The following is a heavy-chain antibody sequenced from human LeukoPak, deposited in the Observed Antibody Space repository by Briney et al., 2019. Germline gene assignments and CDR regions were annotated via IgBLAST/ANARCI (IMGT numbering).Heavy chain of an antibody. CDR3: ARGHSNGWLNFDY. V-gene: IGHV1-46*01. D-gene: IGHD6-19*01. CDR1: GYTFTNYY. J-gene: IGHJ4*02. CDR2: INPSDGST. Sequence: GASVKVSCKASGYTFTNYYMHWVRQAPGQGLEWMGIINPSDGSTSYAQKFQGRVTVTRDTSTRTVYMELSSLTSEDTAVYYCARGHSNGWLNFDYWGQGTLVTVSS.